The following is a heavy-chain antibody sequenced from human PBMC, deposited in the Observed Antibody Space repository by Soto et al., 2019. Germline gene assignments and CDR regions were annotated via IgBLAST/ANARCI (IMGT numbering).Heavy chain of an antibody. Sequence: APGKVSCKASGYTFTGYAMHWVRQAPGQRLEWMGWINAGNGNTKYSQKFQGRVTITRDTSASTAYMELSSLRSEDTAVYYCARDLGGWPDYWGQGTLVTVSS. J-gene: IGHJ4*02. CDR1: GYTFTGYA. V-gene: IGHV1-3*01. CDR2: INAGNGNT. CDR3: ARDLGGWPDY. D-gene: IGHD2-15*01.